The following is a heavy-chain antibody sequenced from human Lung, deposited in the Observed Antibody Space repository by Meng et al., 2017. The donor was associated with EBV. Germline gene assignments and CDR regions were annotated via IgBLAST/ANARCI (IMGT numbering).Heavy chain of an antibody. CDR3: ARSTFDY. CDR1: GGSFSGSFSGYY. CDR2: INDSGST. J-gene: IGHJ4*02. Sequence: QVKLQQWGAGLLKPSETLSLPCAVYGGSFSGSFSGYYWSWIRQAPGKGLEWIGEINDSGSTDYNPSLKSRLTISVDRSKSQFSLELSSVTAADTAVYYCARSTFDYWGQGTLVTVSS. V-gene: IGHV4-34*01. D-gene: IGHD1-26*01.